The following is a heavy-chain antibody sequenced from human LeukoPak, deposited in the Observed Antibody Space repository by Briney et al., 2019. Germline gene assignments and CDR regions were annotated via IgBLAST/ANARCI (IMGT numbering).Heavy chain of an antibody. J-gene: IGHJ4*02. V-gene: IGHV3-23*01. Sequence: PGGSLRLSCAVSGFXFSSYGINWVRRAPGKGLEWVSGSSGSGSSTYYADSVKGRFTISRDNSKNTLYLQMNSLRAEDTAVYYCAKTSSYSPTYYFDYWGQGSLVTVSS. CDR2: SSGSGSST. D-gene: IGHD3-10*01. CDR1: GFXFSSYG. CDR3: AKTSSYSPTYYFDY.